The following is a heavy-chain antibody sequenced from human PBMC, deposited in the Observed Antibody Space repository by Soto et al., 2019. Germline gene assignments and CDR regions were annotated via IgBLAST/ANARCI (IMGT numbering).Heavy chain of an antibody. CDR3: ARGITIFGVVIPFDY. V-gene: IGHV3-30-3*01. J-gene: IGHJ4*02. D-gene: IGHD3-3*01. CDR1: GFTFSSYA. Sequence: QVQLVESGGGVVQPGRSLRLSCAACGFTFSSYAMHWLRQAPGKGLEWVAVISYDGSNKYYADSVKGRFTISRDNSKNTLYLQMNSLRAEDTAVYYCARGITIFGVVIPFDYWGQGTLVTVSS. CDR2: ISYDGSNK.